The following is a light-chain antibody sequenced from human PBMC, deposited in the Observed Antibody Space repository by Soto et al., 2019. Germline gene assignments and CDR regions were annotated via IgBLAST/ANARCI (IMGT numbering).Light chain of an antibody. CDR2: GGS. CDR3: QQSYSSIT. Sequence: DIQMTQSPSSLSASVGDRVTITCRASQSIGSYLNWYQQKPGKAPNLLIHGGSILQSGVPPRFSGGGGGTDFTLTISSLQPEDFATYYCQQSYSSITFGQGTRLEIK. CDR1: QSIGSY. J-gene: IGKJ5*01. V-gene: IGKV1-39*01.